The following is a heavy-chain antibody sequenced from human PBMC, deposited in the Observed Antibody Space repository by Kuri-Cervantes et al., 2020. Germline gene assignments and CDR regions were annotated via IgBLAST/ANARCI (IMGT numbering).Heavy chain of an antibody. J-gene: IGHJ4*02. Sequence: ASVKVSCKGSQYAFTSYDINWVRQATGQGLEWMGWMNPDSGNTGYAQKFQGRVTMTRDTSISTAYMEMSSLRSDDTAVYYCVRGVRSGQPLGDYWGQGTLVTVSS. V-gene: IGHV1-8*01. D-gene: IGHD3-10*01. CDR2: MNPDSGNT. CDR1: QYAFTSYD. CDR3: VRGVRSGQPLGDY.